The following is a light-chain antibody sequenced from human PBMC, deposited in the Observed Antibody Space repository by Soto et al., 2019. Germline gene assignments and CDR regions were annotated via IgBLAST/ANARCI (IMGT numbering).Light chain of an antibody. CDR3: QQYDTYPFT. CDR1: QSINNW. Sequence: DIQMTQSPSTLSASIGDRVTITCRASQSINNWLAWYQQKPGKAPKVLIYKASSLESEVPSRFSGSESGTEFTLAINSLQPDDFATYYCQQYDTYPFTFGPGTKVDIK. V-gene: IGKV1-5*03. CDR2: KAS. J-gene: IGKJ3*01.